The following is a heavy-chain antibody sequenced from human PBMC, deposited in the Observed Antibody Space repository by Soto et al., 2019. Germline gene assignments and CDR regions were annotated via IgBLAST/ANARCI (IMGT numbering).Heavy chain of an antibody. J-gene: IGHJ6*02. CDR1: GGTFSSYA. D-gene: IGHD3-10*01. Sequence: QVQLVQSGAEVKKPGSSVKVSCKASGGTFSSYAISWVRQAPGQGLEWMGGIIPIFGTANYAQKFQGRVTITADESTSTAYMELSSLRSEDTAVYYCAREEVRITAHDDYYYYGMDVWGQGTTVTVSS. CDR3: AREEVRITAHDDYYYYGMDV. CDR2: IIPIFGTA. V-gene: IGHV1-69*01.